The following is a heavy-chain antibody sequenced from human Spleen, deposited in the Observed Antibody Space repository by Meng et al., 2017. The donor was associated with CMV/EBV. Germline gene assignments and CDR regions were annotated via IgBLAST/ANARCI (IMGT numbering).Heavy chain of an antibody. CDR3: ARDGLGYCSSISCYGLDY. D-gene: IGHD2-2*01. J-gene: IGHJ4*02. Sequence: GGSLRLSCAASGFTFDDYGMSWVRQAPGKGLEWVSGINWNGGSTSYADSVKGRFTISRDNAKNSLYLQMNSLRTEDTAVYYCARDGLGYCSSISCYGLDYWGQGTLVTVSS. CDR1: GFTFDDYG. CDR2: INWNGGST. V-gene: IGHV3-20*04.